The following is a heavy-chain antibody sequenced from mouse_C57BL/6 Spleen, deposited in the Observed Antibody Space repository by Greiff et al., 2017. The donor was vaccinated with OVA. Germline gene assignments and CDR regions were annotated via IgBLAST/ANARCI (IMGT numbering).Heavy chain of an antibody. J-gene: IGHJ2*01. CDR1: GFNIKDDY. CDR2: IDPENGDT. CDR3: TKGSSTDY. Sequence: EVKLQQSGAELVRPGASVKLSCTASGFNIKDDYMHWVKQRPEQGLEWIGWIDPENGDTEYASKFQGKATITADTSSNTAYLQLSSLTSEDTAVYYCTKGSSTDYWGQGTTLTVSS. V-gene: IGHV14-4*01. D-gene: IGHD1-1*01.